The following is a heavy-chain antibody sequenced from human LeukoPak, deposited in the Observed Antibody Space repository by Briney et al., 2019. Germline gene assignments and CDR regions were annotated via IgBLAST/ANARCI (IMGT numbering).Heavy chain of an antibody. V-gene: IGHV3-74*01. J-gene: IGHJ3*02. D-gene: IGHD2-2*01. CDR1: GFTFSSYW. Sequence: GGSLRLSCAASGFTFSSYWMHWVRQSPGKGLVWVSRINTDGSSTDYAHSVKGRFTISRDNSKNTLYLQMNSLRAEDTAVYYCARYALGVDIWGQGTMVTVSS. CDR3: ARYALGVDI. CDR2: INTDGSST.